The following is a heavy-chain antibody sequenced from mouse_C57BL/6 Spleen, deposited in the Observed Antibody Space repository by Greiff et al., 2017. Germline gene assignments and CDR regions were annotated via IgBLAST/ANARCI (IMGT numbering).Heavy chain of an antibody. CDR3: ARLYGNYVWYFDG. D-gene: IGHD2-1*01. V-gene: IGHV7-3*01. J-gene: IGHJ1*03. CDR2: IRNKANGYTT. Sequence: EVKLVESGGGLVQPGGSLSLSCAASGFTFTDYYMSWVRQPPGKALEWLGFIRNKANGYTTEYSASVKGRFTISRDNSQSILYLQRNALRAEDSATYYCARLYGNYVWYFDGWGTGTTVTVSS. CDR1: GFTFTDYY.